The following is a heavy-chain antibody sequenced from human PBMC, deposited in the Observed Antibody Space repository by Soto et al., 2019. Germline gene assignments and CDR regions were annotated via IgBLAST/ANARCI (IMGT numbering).Heavy chain of an antibody. CDR2: INPSDEST. CDR1: GYTFTTYF. CDR3: ARAADIVMVAALENYYYGMDV. J-gene: IGHJ6*02. Sequence: QVQLVQSGAEVKKPGASMKISCKASGYTFTTYFIHWMRQAPGQGLEWMGIINPSDESTNYAQKFQGRVTLTRDKSTTTVNMELNGLRSDDTAVYYCARAADIVMVAALENYYYGMDVWGQGTTVTVSS. V-gene: IGHV1-46*01. D-gene: IGHD2-21*02.